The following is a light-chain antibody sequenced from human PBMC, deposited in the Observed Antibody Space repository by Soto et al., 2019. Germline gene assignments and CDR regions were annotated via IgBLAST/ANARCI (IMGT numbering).Light chain of an antibody. J-gene: IGLJ2*01. CDR3: AAWDDSLSGL. V-gene: IGLV1-47*01. CDR2: RNN. Sequence: QSVLTQPTSASGTPGQRVTISCSGSTSNIGSNYVYWYQHLPGTAPKLLIYRNNQRPSGVPDRFSASKSGTSASLAISGLRSEDEADYYCAAWDDSLSGLFGGGTKLTVL. CDR1: TSNIGSNY.